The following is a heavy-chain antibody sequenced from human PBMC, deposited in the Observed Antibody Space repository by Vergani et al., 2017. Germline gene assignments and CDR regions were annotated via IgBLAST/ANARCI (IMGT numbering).Heavy chain of an antibody. CDR3: ASHRLLYEVSGSYYGSVTLYYGMDV. V-gene: IGHV1-18*01. J-gene: IGHJ6*02. D-gene: IGHD1-26*01. CDR2: ISAYNGNT. Sequence: QVQLVQSGAEVKKPGASVKVSCKASGYTFTSYGISWVRQAPGQGLAWMGWISAYNGNTNYAQKLQGRVTMTTDTSTSTAYMELRSLRSDDTAVYYCASHRLLYEVSGSYYGSVTLYYGMDVWGQGTTVTVSS. CDR1: GYTFTSYG.